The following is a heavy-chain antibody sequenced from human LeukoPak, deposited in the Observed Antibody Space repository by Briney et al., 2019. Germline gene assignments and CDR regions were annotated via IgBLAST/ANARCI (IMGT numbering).Heavy chain of an antibody. Sequence: SETLSLTGAVYGGSFSGYYWSWIRQPPEKGREWIGEINHSGSTNYNPSLKSRVAMSVDTSRTQFSLKVSSVTAADTAVYYCATSSTYYFDFWGQGTLVTVSP. CDR2: INHSGST. D-gene: IGHD2-2*01. CDR1: GGSFSGYY. J-gene: IGHJ4*02. CDR3: ATSSTYYFDF. V-gene: IGHV4-34*01.